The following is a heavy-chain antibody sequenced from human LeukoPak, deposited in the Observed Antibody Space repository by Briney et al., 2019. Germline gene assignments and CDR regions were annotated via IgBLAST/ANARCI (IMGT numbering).Heavy chain of an antibody. J-gene: IGHJ4*02. CDR3: ARDKGDGYNSRVGGYFDY. CDR1: GYTFTSYY. V-gene: IGHV1-46*04. CDR2: INPSGGST. Sequence: ASVKVSCKASGYTFTSYYMHWGRQAPGQGLEWMGIINPSGGSTSYAQKLQGRVTMTRDTSTSTVYMELSSLRSEDTAVYYCARDKGDGYNSRVGGYFDYWGQGTLVTVSS. D-gene: IGHD5-24*01.